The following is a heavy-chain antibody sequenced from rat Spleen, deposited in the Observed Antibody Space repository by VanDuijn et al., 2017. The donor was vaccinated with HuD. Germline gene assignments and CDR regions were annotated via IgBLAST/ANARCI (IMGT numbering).Heavy chain of an antibody. CDR1: GFTFSDYY. CDR3: ARRRRDWFYFDY. J-gene: IGHJ2*01. Sequence: EVRLVESDGGLVQPGRSLKLSCAASGFTFSDYYMAWVRQAPTKGLEWVATISYDGSDTYYRDSVKGRFTFSRENAKSTLYLQMDSLRSEDTAIYYCARRRRDWFYFDYWGQGVMVTVSS. D-gene: IGHD1-1*01. V-gene: IGHV5-29*01. CDR2: ISYDGSDT.